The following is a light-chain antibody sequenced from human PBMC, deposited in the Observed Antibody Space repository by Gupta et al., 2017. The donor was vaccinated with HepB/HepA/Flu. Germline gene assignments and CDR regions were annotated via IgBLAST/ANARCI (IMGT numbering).Light chain of an antibody. CDR2: DAS. CDR1: QSVSSY. J-gene: IGKJ4*01. Sequence: EIVFTQSPATLSLSPGERATLSCRASQSVSSYLAWYQQKPGQAPRLLIYDASNRATGIPARFSGSGSGTDFTLTISSLEPEDFAVYYCQQRSNWPPSLTFGGGTKVEI. CDR3: QQRSNWPPSLT. V-gene: IGKV3-11*01.